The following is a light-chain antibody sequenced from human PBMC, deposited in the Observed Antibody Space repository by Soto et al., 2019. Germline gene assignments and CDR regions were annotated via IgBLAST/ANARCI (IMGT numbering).Light chain of an antibody. CDR3: QSYDSSLSGVV. CDR2: GNS. Sequence: QSVLKQPPSVSGAPGPRVTIACTGSSSNIGAGYDGHWYQQIPGTAPKLLIYGNSNRPSGVPDRFSGSKSGTSASLASTGLQAEDEAEYYCQSYDSSLSGVVVGGGTKQTVL. J-gene: IGLJ2*01. V-gene: IGLV1-40*01. CDR1: SSNIGAGYD.